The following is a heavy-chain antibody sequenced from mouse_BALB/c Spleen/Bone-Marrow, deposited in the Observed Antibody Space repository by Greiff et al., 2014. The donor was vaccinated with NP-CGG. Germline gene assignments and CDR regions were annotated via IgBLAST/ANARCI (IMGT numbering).Heavy chain of an antibody. CDR3: ARLDGNYGCYFDY. V-gene: IGHV2-6-4*01. CDR1: GFSLSRYC. J-gene: IGHJ2*01. CDR2: IWGGGGT. D-gene: IGHD2-1*01. Sequence: VQLEESGPGLVAPSQSLSITCTVSGFSLSRYCVHWVRQPPGKGLEWLGMIWGGGGTDYNSALKSRLSISKDNSKSQVFLKMNSLQTDDTAMYYCARLDGNYGCYFDYWGQGTTLTVSS.